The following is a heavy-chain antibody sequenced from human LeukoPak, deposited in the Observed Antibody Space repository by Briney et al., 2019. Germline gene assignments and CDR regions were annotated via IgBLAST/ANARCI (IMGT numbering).Heavy chain of an antibody. CDR3: ASSPPSTYYYGSGSYYSH. V-gene: IGHV3-7*03. Sequence: GGSLRLSCAASGFTFSSYNMNWVRQAPGKGLEWVANIKQDGSEKYYVDSVKGRFTISRDNAKNSLYLQMNSLRAEDTALYYCASSPPSTYYYGSGSYYSHWGQGTLVTVSS. J-gene: IGHJ4*02. CDR1: GFTFSSYN. D-gene: IGHD3-10*01. CDR2: IKQDGSEK.